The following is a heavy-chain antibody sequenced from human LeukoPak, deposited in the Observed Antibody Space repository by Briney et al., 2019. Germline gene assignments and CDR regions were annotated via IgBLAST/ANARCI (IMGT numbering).Heavy chain of an antibody. CDR3: ARGPMVRGVNWFDP. J-gene: IGHJ5*02. Sequence: GASVKVSCKASGYTFTSYDINWVRQATGQGLEWMGWMNPNSGNTGYAQKFQGRVTITRNTSISTAYMELSSLRPEDTAVYYCARGPMVRGVNWFDPWGQGTLVTVSS. V-gene: IGHV1-8*03. CDR2: MNPNSGNT. D-gene: IGHD3-10*01. CDR1: GYTFTSYD.